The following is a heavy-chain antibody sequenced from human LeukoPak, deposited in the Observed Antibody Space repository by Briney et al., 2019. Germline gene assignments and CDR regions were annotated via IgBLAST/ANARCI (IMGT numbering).Heavy chain of an antibody. V-gene: IGHV3-30*02. J-gene: IGHJ4*02. CDR2: IRYDGSNK. Sequence: GGSLRLSCAASGFTFSSYGMHWVRQAPGKGLEWVAFIRYDGSNKYYADSVKGRFTISRDNSKNTLYLQTNSLRAEDTAVYYCAKSRIAAVDFDYWGQGTLVTVSS. D-gene: IGHD6-13*01. CDR3: AKSRIAAVDFDY. CDR1: GFTFSSYG.